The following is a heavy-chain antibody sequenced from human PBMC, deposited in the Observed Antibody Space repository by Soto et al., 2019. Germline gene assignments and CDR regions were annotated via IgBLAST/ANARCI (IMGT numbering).Heavy chain of an antibody. CDR3: ARPEGGKGSSGWSYYYCYGIDV. CDR2: IDPSDSYT. V-gene: IGHV5-10-1*01. J-gene: IGHJ6*02. CDR1: GYSFTSYW. Sequence: GESLKISCKGSGYSFTSYWISWERQMPGKGLGWMGRIDPSDSYTYYSPSFQGHVTISADKSISTAYLQWSSLKASDTDTYYWARPEGGKGSSGWSYYYCYGIDVWGQGTTVTVSS. D-gene: IGHD6-19*01.